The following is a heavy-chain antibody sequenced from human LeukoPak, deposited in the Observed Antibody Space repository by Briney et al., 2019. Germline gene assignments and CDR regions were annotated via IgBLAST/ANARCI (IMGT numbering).Heavy chain of an antibody. CDR2: INPNSGGT. Sequence: GASVKVSCKASGYTFTGYYMHWVRQAPGQGLEWMGWINPNSGGTNYAQKFQGRVTMTRDTSISTAYMELSRLRSDDTAVYYCARDRRVYYDSSGYPWWSFDYWGQGTLVTVSS. V-gene: IGHV1-2*02. CDR3: ARDRRVYYDSSGYPWWSFDY. J-gene: IGHJ4*02. CDR1: GYTFTGYY. D-gene: IGHD3-22*01.